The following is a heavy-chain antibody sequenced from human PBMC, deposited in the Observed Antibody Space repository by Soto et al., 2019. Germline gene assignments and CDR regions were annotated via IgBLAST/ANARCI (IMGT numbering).Heavy chain of an antibody. CDR3: AKARGAMVRGAAFYFDY. Sequence: GGSLRLSCAASGFTFTIYAMSWVRQAPGKGLEWVSAITGSGGSTYYADSVKGRFTISRDNSKNTLYLQMNSLRAEDTAVYYCAKARGAMVRGAAFYFDYWGQGTLVTVSS. J-gene: IGHJ4*02. CDR1: GFTFTIYA. D-gene: IGHD3-10*01. CDR2: ITGSGGST. V-gene: IGHV3-23*01.